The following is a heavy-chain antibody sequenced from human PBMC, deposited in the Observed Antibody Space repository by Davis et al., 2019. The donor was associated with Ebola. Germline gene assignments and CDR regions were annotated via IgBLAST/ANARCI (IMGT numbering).Heavy chain of an antibody. D-gene: IGHD2-15*01. CDR2: INPNSGGT. J-gene: IGHJ4*02. V-gene: IGHV1-2*06. Sequence: ASVKVSCKASGYTFTGYYMHWVRQAPGQGLEWMGRINPNSGGTNYAQKFQGRVTMTRDTSISTAYMELSRLRSEDTAVYYCARDRGSSYEFDYWGQGTLVTVSS. CDR1: GYTFTGYY. CDR3: ARDRGSSYEFDY.